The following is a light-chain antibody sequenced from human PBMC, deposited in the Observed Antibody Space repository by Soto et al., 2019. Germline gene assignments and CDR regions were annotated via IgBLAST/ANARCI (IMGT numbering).Light chain of an antibody. CDR2: DAS. J-gene: IGKJ3*01. CDR3: QQRSNWPLT. CDR1: QSVSSY. Sequence: EIVLTQSPATLSLSPGERATLSCRASQSVSSYLAWYQQKPGQAPRLLIYDASNRATGIPVRFSGSGSGTDVTLTISSLEPEDFAVYYCQQRSNWPLTFGPGTKVDIK. V-gene: IGKV3-11*01.